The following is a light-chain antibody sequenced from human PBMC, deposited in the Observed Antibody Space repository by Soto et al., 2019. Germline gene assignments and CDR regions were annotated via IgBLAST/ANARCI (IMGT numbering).Light chain of an antibody. Sequence: DIVMTQSPDSLAVSLGERATINCKSRQSVLDSSNNKNCLAWFQQKPGQPPKLLIYWASTRESGVPDRFSGSGSATDFTLTISSLQAEDVAVYYCQQYYTTPYTFGQGTKLEIK. CDR3: QQYYTTPYT. CDR2: WAS. V-gene: IGKV4-1*01. CDR1: QSVLDSSNNKNC. J-gene: IGKJ2*01.